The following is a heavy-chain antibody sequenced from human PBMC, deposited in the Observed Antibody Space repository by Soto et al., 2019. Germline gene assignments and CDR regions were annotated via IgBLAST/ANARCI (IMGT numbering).Heavy chain of an antibody. V-gene: IGHV3-30-3*01. Sequence: QVQLVESGGGVVQPGRSLRLSCAASGFTFSSYAMHWVRQAPGKGLEWVAVILSDGSNKWYVDSVKGRFTISRDNSKNTLYLQMNSLGAEDTGVYYCAGDVFQEDVWGQGTTVTVSS. CDR1: GFTFSSYA. CDR2: ILSDGSNK. CDR3: AGDVFQEDV. J-gene: IGHJ6*02.